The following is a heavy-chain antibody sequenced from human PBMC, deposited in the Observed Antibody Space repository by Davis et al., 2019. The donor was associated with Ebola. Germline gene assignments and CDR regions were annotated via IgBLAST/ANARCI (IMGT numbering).Heavy chain of an antibody. CDR1: GFTFSSYW. D-gene: IGHD6-19*01. CDR2: IKQDGSEK. Sequence: GGSLRLSCAASGFTFSSYWMSWVRQAPGKGLEWVANIKQDGSEKYYVDSVKGRCTISRDNAKNSLYLQMNNLRAEDTAVYYCARAAVAGTVLDYWGQGTLVTVSS. CDR3: ARAAVAGTVLDY. V-gene: IGHV3-7*01. J-gene: IGHJ4*02.